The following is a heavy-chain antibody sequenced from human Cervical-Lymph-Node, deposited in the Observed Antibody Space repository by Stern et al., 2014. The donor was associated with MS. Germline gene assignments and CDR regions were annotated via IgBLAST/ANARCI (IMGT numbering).Heavy chain of an antibody. CDR1: GFTFSNYW. V-gene: IGHV3-7*01. J-gene: IGHJ5*02. Sequence: EMQLVESGGGLVQPGESLRLSCAVSGFTFSNYWMNWVRQAPGKGLEWVASIKTVGSEKSYVASVKGRFTLSSVNVKCSLSLQMYSLRAEDTALYYCARAFMELGTWGQGTLVTVSS. CDR2: IKTVGSEK. CDR3: ARAFMELGT. D-gene: IGHD1-7*01.